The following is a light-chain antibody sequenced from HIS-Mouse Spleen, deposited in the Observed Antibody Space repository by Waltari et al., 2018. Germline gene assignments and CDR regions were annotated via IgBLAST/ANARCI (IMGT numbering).Light chain of an antibody. Sequence: QSVVTQEPSFSVSPGGTVTPTCGLSSGPVSPSYYPSWYQQTTGQAPRTLIYSTNTRSSGVPDRFSGSILGNKAALTITGAQADDESDYYCVLYMGSGISVFGGGTKLTVL. CDR1: SGPVSPSYY. CDR3: VLYMGSGISV. V-gene: IGLV8-61*01. CDR2: STN. J-gene: IGLJ3*02.